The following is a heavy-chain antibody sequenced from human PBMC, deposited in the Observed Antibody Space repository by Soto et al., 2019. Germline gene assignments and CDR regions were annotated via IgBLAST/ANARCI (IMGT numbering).Heavy chain of an antibody. J-gene: IGHJ5*02. V-gene: IGHV4-30-4*01. CDR2: IYYSGST. CDR3: ARVDKFLVNWFDP. CDR1: GGSVSSCYYY. Sequence: ILWLPVTVSGGSVSSCYYYWSWIRQPPGKGLEWIGYIYYSGSTYYNPSLKSRVTISVDTSKNQFSLKLSSVTAADTAVYYCARVDKFLVNWFDPWGQGTLVTVS. D-gene: IGHD3-3*01.